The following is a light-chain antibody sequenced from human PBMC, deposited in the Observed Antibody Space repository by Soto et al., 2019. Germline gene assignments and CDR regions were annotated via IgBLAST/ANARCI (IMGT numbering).Light chain of an antibody. J-gene: IGKJ1*01. CDR2: DTS. CDR3: QQYAT. Sequence: EIVLTQSPGTLSLSPGERATLSCRASRSVSRYLAWYQQKPGQAPRLLIYDTSYRAAGIPDRFSGSGSATDFTLTISRLEPEDFAVYYCQQYATFGQGTKVDNK. V-gene: IGKV3-20*01. CDR1: RSVSRY.